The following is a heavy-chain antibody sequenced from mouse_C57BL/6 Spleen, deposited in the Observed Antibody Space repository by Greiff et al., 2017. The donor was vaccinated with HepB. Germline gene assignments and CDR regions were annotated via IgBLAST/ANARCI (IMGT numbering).Heavy chain of an antibody. CDR3: ARRGTGNYFDY. CDR1: GYTFTSYW. J-gene: IGHJ2*01. V-gene: IGHV1-50*01. CDR2: IDPSDSYT. Sequence: VQLQQPGAELVKPGASVKLSCKASGYTFTSYWMQWVKQRPGQGLEWIGEIDPSDSYTNYNQKFKGKATLTVDTSSSTAYMQLSSLTSEDSAVYYCARRGTGNYFDYWGQGTTLTVSS.